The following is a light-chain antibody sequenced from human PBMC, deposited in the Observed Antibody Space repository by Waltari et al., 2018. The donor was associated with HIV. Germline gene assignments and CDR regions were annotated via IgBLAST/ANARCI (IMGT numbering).Light chain of an antibody. CDR1: SSDVGGYNY. CDR3: CSYAGSYTFV. Sequence: QSALTQPRSVSGSPGQSVAISCTGTSSDVGGYNYVSWYQQHPGKALKLMIYDVTKRPSGVPDRFSGSKSGNTASLTISGLQAEDEADYYCCSYAGSYTFVFGGGTKLTVL. CDR2: DVT. V-gene: IGLV2-11*01. J-gene: IGLJ3*02.